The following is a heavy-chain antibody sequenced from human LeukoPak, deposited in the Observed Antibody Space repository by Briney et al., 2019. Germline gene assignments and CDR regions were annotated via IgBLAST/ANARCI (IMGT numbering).Heavy chain of an antibody. J-gene: IGHJ4*02. CDR1: GGTLSSYA. V-gene: IGHV1-69*04. D-gene: IGHD6-13*01. Sequence: GASVKVSCKASGGTLSSYAISWVRQAPGQGLEWMGRIIPILGIANYAQKFQGRVTITADKSTSTAYMELSSLRSEDTAVYYCASEGIAAAGVPLGYWGQGTLVTVSS. CDR2: IIPILGIA. CDR3: ASEGIAAAGVPLGY.